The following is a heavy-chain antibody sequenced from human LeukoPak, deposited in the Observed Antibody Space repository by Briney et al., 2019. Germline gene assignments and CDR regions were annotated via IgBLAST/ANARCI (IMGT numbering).Heavy chain of an antibody. V-gene: IGHV4-34*01. J-gene: IGHJ4*02. CDR1: GGSFSGCY. CDR3: ARTLDYDFWSGYD. CDR2: INHSGST. D-gene: IGHD3-3*01. Sequence: SETLSRTCAVYGGSFSGCYWSWIRQPPGKGLEWIGEINHSGSTNYNPSLKSRVTISVDTSKNQFSLKLSSVTAADTAVYYCARTLDYDFWSGYDWGQGTLVTVSS.